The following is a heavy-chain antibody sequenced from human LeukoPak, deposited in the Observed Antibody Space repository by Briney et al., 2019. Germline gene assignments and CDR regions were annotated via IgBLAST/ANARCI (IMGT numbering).Heavy chain of an antibody. V-gene: IGHV4-61*02. CDR1: GGSISSGSYY. CDR3: AREYAGDGAFDI. Sequence: SQTLSLTCTVSGGSISSGSYYWSWIRQPAGKGLEWIGRIYTSGSTNYNPSLKSRVTISVDTSKDQFSLKLSSVTAADTAVYYCAREYAGDGAFDIWGQGTMVTVSS. D-gene: IGHD7-27*01. CDR2: IYTSGST. J-gene: IGHJ3*02.